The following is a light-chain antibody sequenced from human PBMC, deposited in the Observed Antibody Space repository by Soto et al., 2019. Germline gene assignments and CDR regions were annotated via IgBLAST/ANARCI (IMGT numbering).Light chain of an antibody. CDR1: SSNLGADYD. CDR2: GNS. CDR3: AACDYSLNGYV. J-gene: IGLJ1*01. Sequence: QSVLTQPPSVSGAPGQRVTISCTGGSSNLGADYDVHWYQQLPGTAPKLLIFGNSNRPSGVSDRFSGSKSGTSASLAISGLQSEDEADYYCAACDYSLNGYVFGTGTKVTVL. V-gene: IGLV1-40*01.